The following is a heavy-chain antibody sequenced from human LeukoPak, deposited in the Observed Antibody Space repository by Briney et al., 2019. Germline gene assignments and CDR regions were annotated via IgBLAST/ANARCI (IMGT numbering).Heavy chain of an antibody. J-gene: IGHJ4*02. D-gene: IGHD3-10*01. V-gene: IGHV4-59*01. CDR2: IYYRVTS. CDR1: GDSTSTYY. CDR3: ARAVGDDGSGSL. Sequence: SETLSLTCTVSGDSTSTYYWSWIRQPPGKGLEWIGYIYYRVTSDYNPSLKSRVTMSVDMSTRQISLKLSSVTAADTAVYYCARAVGDDGSGSLWGPGTLVTVSS.